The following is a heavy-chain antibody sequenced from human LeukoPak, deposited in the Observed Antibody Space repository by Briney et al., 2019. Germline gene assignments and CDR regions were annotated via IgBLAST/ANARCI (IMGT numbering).Heavy chain of an antibody. CDR3: AVQRGGDGYNTFDY. CDR2: LSGSGDDT. CDR1: GFTFSSYA. J-gene: IGHJ4*02. D-gene: IGHD5-24*01. Sequence: GGSLRLSCAASGFTFSSYAMSWVRQALGKGLEWVSALSGSGDDTYYADSVKGRFTISRDNSKNTLYLQMNSLRAEDTAVYYCAVQRGGDGYNTFDYWGQGTLVTVSS. V-gene: IGHV3-23*01.